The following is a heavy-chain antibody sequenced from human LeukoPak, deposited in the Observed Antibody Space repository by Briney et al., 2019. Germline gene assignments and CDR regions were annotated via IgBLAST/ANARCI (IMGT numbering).Heavy chain of an antibody. J-gene: IGHJ4*02. CDR2: IYYSGST. CDR3: AREVGPDYDFWSGYQFDH. CDR1: GGSISSGGYY. Sequence: PSQTLSLTCTVSGGSISSGGYYWSWIRQHPGKGLEWIGYIYYSGSTYYNPSLKSRVTISVDTSKNQFSLKLSSVTAADTAVYYCAREVGPDYDFWSGYQFDHWGQGTLVTVSS. V-gene: IGHV4-31*03. D-gene: IGHD3-3*01.